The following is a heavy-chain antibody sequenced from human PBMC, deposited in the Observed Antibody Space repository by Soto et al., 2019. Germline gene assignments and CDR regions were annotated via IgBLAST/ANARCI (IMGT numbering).Heavy chain of an antibody. CDR2: VSHDGRKT. CDR3: AKGVRQWLVTSDFNY. V-gene: IGHV3-30*18. CDR1: GFTFSDYA. Sequence: VQLVESGGGVVQPGRSLRLSCAASGFTFSDYAMHWVRQAPGKGLEWVAVVSHDGRKTHYPDSVKGRFTISRDSSKNTVSLAMTSLRAEDTSVYYCAKGVRQWLVTSDFNYWGQGALVTVSS. J-gene: IGHJ4*02. D-gene: IGHD6-19*01.